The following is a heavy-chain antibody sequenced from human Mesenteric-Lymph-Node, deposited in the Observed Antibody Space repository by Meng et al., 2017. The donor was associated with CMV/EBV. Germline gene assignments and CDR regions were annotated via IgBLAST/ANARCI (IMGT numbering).Heavy chain of an antibody. V-gene: IGHV3-21*01. J-gene: IGHJ4*02. CDR3: AREGYYDSSGYYPGY. D-gene: IGHD3-22*01. CDR1: GFTFSSHS. Sequence: GGPLRPSCAASGFTFSSHSMNWVRQAPGKGLEWVSSISSSSSYIYYADSMKGRFTISRDNAKNSLYLQMNSLRAEDTAVYYCAREGYYDSSGYYPGYWGQGTLVTVSS. CDR2: ISSSSSYI.